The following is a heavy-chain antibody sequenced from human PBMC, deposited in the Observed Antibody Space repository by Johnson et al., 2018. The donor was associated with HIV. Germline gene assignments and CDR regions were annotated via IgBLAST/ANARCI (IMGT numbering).Heavy chain of an antibody. D-gene: IGHD6-13*01. CDR1: GFTVSSNY. J-gene: IGHJ3*02. CDR3: AREPSIAAAGGDGAFDI. V-gene: IGHV3-66*01. Sequence: ENLVESGGGVVQPGGSLRLSCAASGFTVSSNYMSWVRQAPGKGLEWVSVFYSDSNTYSSDSVKGRFTISRDNSKNTLYLQMNSLRAEDTAVYYCAREPSIAAAGGDGAFDIWGQGTMVSVSS. CDR2: FYSDSNT.